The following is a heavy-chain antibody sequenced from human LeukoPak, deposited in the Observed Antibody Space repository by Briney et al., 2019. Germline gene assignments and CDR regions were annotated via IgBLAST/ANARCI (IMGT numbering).Heavy chain of an antibody. J-gene: IGHJ4*02. CDR2: ISGSDGNT. V-gene: IGHV3-23*01. CDR1: GFTFSSYS. CDR3: AKDRTETTVTIDY. Sequence: GGSLRLSCEASGFTFSSYSMTWVRQAPGKGLEWVAVISGSDGNTYYADSVKGRFTISRDNSKNTLYLQLSSLRAEDTAVYYCAKDRTETTVTIDYWGQGTLVTVSS. D-gene: IGHD4-17*01.